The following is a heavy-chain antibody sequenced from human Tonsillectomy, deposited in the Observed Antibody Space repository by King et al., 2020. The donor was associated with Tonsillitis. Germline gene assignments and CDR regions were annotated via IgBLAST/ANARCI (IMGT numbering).Heavy chain of an antibody. J-gene: IGHJ2*01. CDR3: AIPLNTYWYFDL. V-gene: IGHV4-59*08. CDR2: IYYSGTT. Sequence: QLQESGPGLVKPSETLSLTCTVSGGSINNYYWSWIRQPPGKGLEWSGYIYYSGTTNYNPFLKSRVAISVDTPKNQFSLKFSSVTDADTAVYHCAIPLNTYWYFDLWGRGTPVTVSS. CDR1: GGSINNYY.